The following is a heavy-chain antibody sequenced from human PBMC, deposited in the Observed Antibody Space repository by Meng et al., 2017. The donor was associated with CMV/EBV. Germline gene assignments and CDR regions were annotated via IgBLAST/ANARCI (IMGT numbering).Heavy chain of an antibody. V-gene: IGHV3-49*04. CDR2: IRSKAYGGTT. J-gene: IGHJ4*02. CDR3: TREYELGYCSSTSCSYFDY. Sequence: GESLKISCTASGFTFGDYPMTWVRQAPGKGLEWVGFIRSKAYGGTTEYAASVKGRFTISRDDSKSSAYLQMNSLKTEDTAVYYCTREYELGYCSSTSCSYFDYWGQGTLVTVSS. CDR1: GFTFGDYP. D-gene: IGHD2-2*01.